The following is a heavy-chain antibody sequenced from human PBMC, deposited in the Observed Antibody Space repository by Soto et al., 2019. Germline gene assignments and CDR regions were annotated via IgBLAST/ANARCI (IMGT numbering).Heavy chain of an antibody. CDR3: ASGKTQMTQDRMGFYYYMDV. CDR1: GDTFNDRT. J-gene: IGHJ6*03. CDR2: VIPLLDAS. D-gene: IGHD1-26*01. Sequence: QVQLVKSGAEVKKPGSSVKISCTASGDTFNDRTFTWVRRASGQGLEWMGRVIPLLDASNYAEKFQDRVTITADKSTNTAYMELSGLKSEDSAIYYCASGKTQMTQDRMGFYYYMDVWGKGTTVTVSS. V-gene: IGHV1-69*08.